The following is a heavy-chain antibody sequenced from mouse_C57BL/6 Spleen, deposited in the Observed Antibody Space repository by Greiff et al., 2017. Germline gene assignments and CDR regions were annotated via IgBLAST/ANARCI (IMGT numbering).Heavy chain of an antibody. J-gene: IGHJ1*03. CDR1: GFSFNTYA. D-gene: IGHD4-1*01. CDR3: VRQGLGRWYFDV. CDR2: IRSKSNNYAT. V-gene: IGHV10-1*01. Sequence: DVKLVESGGGLVQPKGSLKLSCAASGFSFNTYAMNWVRQAPGKGLEWVARIRSKSNNYATYYADSVKDRFTISRDDSESMLYLQMNNLKTEDTAMYYCVRQGLGRWYFDVWGTGTTVTVSS.